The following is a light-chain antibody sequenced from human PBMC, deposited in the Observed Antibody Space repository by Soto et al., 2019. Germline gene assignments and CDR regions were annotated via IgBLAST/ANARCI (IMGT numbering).Light chain of an antibody. V-gene: IGKV1-33*01. J-gene: IGKJ5*01. CDR1: QDISKK. CDR3: QQYDNLLPIT. Sequence: QMTQSACARSASVGDRVHITCQSRQDISKKLNWYQQQPGKAPKLLIYDGSSLQRGVPSRFSGSGSATHFTFTISSLQPEDIATYYCQQYDNLLPITFGQGTRLDIK. CDR2: DGS.